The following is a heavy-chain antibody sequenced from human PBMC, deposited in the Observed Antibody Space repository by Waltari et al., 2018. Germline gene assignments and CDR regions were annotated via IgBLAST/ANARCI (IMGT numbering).Heavy chain of an antibody. V-gene: IGHV4-34*01. CDR2: INQSGST. D-gene: IGHD1-1*01. J-gene: IGHJ4*02. Sequence: QVQLQQWGAGLLKPSETLSLTCAVYGGSFSGYYWSWIRQPPGKGLEWIGEINQSGSTNYNPSLKSRVTISVDTSKNQFSLKLSSVTAADTAVYYCATTRGNALDYWGQGTLVTVSS. CDR1: GGSFSGYY. CDR3: ATTRGNALDY.